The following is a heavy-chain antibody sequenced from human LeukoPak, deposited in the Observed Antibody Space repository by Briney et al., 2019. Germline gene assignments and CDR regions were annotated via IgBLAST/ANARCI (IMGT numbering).Heavy chain of an antibody. CDR2: IYYSGST. CDR3: ARHPKSSMGSGTNY. V-gene: IGHV4-39*01. CDR1: GGSISSSSYY. J-gene: IGHJ4*02. D-gene: IGHD3-10*01. Sequence: SETLSLTCTVSGGSISSSSYYWGWTRQPPGKGLEWIGSIYYSGSTYYNPSLKSRVTISVDTSKNQFSLKLSSVTAADTAVYYCARHPKSSMGSGTNYWGQGTLVTVSS.